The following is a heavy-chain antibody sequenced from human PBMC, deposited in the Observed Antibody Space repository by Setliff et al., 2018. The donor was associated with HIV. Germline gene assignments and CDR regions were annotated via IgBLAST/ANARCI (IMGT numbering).Heavy chain of an antibody. CDR3: ARHTVFARYFDH. D-gene: IGHD2-2*02. V-gene: IGHV4-59*11. CDR2: FYYTGST. CDR1: AASIRSHY. J-gene: IGHJ4*02. Sequence: SETLSLTCTVSAASIRSHYWSWIRQSPGKGLEWIGNFYYTGSTDYNPSFKSRVTISLDKSNNQISLNLSSATAADTAVYYCARHTVFARYFDHWGQGMLVTVSS.